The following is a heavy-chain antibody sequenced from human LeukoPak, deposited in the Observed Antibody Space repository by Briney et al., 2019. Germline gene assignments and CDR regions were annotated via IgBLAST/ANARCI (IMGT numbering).Heavy chain of an antibody. J-gene: IGHJ3*01. CDR1: GLTFSSYA. D-gene: IGHD3-16*01. CDR2: ITGSGGNT. V-gene: IGHV3-23*01. Sequence: AGGSLRLSCATSGLTFSSYALTWVRQAPGKGLQWGSSITGSGGNTYYAASVKGRFTMSRDNSKNTLYLQMNSLKAEDTAVYYCTKDPNGDYVGAFDFWGQGTMVTVSS. CDR3: TKDPNGDYVGAFDF.